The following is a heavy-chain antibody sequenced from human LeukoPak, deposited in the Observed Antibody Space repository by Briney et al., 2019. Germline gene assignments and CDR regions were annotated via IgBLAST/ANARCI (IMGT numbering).Heavy chain of an antibody. J-gene: IGHJ4*02. Sequence: GGSLRLSCAASGFTFSNAWMSWVRQAPGKGLEWVGRIKSKTDGGTTDYAAPVKGRFTISRDDSKNTLYLQMNSLKTEDTAVYYCTTGGYYDSSGYAYWGQGTLVTVSS. CDR3: TTGGYYDSSGYAY. V-gene: IGHV3-15*01. D-gene: IGHD3-22*01. CDR2: IKSKTDGGTT. CDR1: GFTFSNAW.